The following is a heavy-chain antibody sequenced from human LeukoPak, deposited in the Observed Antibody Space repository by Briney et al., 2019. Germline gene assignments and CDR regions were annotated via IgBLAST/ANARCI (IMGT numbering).Heavy chain of an antibody. D-gene: IGHD3-3*01. J-gene: IGHJ4*02. Sequence: GGSLRLSCAASGLTFSSYWMHWVRQAPGKGLVWVSRINSDGSSTSYADSGKGRFTISRDNAKNTLYLQMNSLRAEDTAVYYCARVINYDFWSGYYPLDYWGQGTLVTVSS. CDR1: GLTFSSYW. CDR2: INSDGSST. V-gene: IGHV3-74*01. CDR3: ARVINYDFWSGYYPLDY.